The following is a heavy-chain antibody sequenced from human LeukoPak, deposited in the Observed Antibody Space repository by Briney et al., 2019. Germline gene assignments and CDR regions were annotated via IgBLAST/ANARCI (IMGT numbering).Heavy chain of an antibody. J-gene: IGHJ6*03. D-gene: IGHD4-17*01. Sequence: SETLSLTCAVYGGSFSGYYWSWIRQPPGKGLEWIGEINHSGSTNYNPSLKSRVTISVDTSKNQFSLKLSSVTAADTAVYCCARARSVTIYYYYYYMDVWGKGTTVTVSS. V-gene: IGHV4-34*01. CDR3: ARARSVTIYYYYYYMDV. CDR1: GGSFSGYY. CDR2: INHSGST.